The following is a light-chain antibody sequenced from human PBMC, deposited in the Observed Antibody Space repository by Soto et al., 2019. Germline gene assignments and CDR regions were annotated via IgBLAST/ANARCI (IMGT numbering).Light chain of an antibody. CDR3: QQYDSFPLT. J-gene: IGKJ4*01. Sequence: DIQMTQSPSSLSASVGDRVTITCQASQDISNYLNWYQQKPGKAPKLLIYDASSLETGVPSRFSGSGSGTDFTFTISSLQPEDIATYYCQQYDSFPLTFGGGTKVEIK. CDR2: DAS. V-gene: IGKV1-33*01. CDR1: QDISNY.